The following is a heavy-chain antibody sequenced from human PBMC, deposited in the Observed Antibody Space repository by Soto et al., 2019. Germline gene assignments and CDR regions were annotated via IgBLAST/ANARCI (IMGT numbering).Heavy chain of an antibody. CDR3: ATSRDSSGWDLGY. CDR1: GSTFTVHY. V-gene: IGHV1-46*01. Sequence: QVQLVQSGAEVKKPGASVNVSCKASGSTFTVHYMHWVRQAPGQGLKWMGVINPNDAYTTYAQKFQGRVTTTRDTSTRTVYMELSSLRSEGTAVYYCATSRDSSGWDLGYWGQGTLVTVSS. D-gene: IGHD6-19*01. J-gene: IGHJ4*02. CDR2: INPNDAYT.